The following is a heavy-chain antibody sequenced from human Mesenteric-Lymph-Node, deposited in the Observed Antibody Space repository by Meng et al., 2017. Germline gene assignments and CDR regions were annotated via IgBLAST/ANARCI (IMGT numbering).Heavy chain of an antibody. J-gene: IGHJ4*02. CDR3: ARGLWEQSRYYFDS. CDR2: INSGNGKT. D-gene: IGHD1-26*01. V-gene: IGHV1-3*01. Sequence: QVQLVQSGVEVKKPGALVKVYFNSSGYTFTNYAIQWVRQAPGQRLEWMGWINSGNGKTKYSEKFQGRVTITRDTSATTAYMELSSLRSEDMAVYYCARGLWEQSRYYFDSCGQGTLVTVSS. CDR1: GYTFTNYA.